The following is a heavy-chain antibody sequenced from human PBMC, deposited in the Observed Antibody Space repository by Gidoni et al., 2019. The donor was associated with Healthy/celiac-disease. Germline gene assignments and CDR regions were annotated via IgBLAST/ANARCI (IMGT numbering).Heavy chain of an antibody. D-gene: IGHD1-26*01. Sequence: QVQLQESGPGLVTPSDTLSLTCPVPGGSISSYYWSWIRQPPGKGLAWIGYLYYSGSTNYNPSLKSRVTISVDTSKNQFALKLSSVTAADTAVYYCARQRGWEDAFDIWGQGTMVTVSS. J-gene: IGHJ3*02. CDR2: LYYSGST. V-gene: IGHV4-59*08. CDR1: GGSISSYY. CDR3: ARQRGWEDAFDI.